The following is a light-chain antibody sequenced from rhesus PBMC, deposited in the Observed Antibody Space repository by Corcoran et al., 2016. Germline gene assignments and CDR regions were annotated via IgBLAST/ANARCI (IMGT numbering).Light chain of an antibody. CDR3: LQYSSSLT. J-gene: IGKJ4*01. V-gene: IGKV1-22*01. Sequence: DIQMTQSPSSLSASVGDTVTITCRASQSISSWLDWYQQKPGKAPKLLIYKASSLQSGVPSRFSGSGSVTDFTLTISSLQPEDFATYYCLQYSSSLTFGGGTKVEIK. CDR2: KAS. CDR1: QSISSW.